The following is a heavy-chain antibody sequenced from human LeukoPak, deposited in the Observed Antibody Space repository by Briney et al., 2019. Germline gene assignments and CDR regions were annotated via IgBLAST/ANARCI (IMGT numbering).Heavy chain of an antibody. D-gene: IGHD4-17*01. CDR2: ISSSSSYI. CDR1: GFTISSYS. J-gene: IGHJ4*02. V-gene: IGHV3-21*06. CDR3: ASDKKTDNYGDHWPWVVDY. Sequence: KSGGSLRLSCAASGFTISSYSMNWVRQAPGKGLEWVSSISSSSSYIYYADSVKGRFTISSDNAKNSLYLQMNSLGADDTADYYCASDKKTDNYGDHWPWVVDYWGQGTLVTVSS.